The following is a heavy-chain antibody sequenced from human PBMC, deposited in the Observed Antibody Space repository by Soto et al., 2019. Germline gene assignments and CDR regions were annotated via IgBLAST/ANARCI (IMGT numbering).Heavy chain of an antibody. CDR2: IYSGGST. D-gene: IGHD6-13*01. CDR1: GFTVSSNY. CDR3: ARNRVIAAAGRGDYYYYYMDV. Sequence: GGSLRLSCAASGFTVSSNYMSWVRQAPGKGLEWVSVIYSGGSTYYADSVKGRFTISRHNSKNTLYLQMNSLRAEDTAVYYCARNRVIAAAGRGDYYYYYMDVWGKGTTVTVSS. J-gene: IGHJ6*03. V-gene: IGHV3-53*04.